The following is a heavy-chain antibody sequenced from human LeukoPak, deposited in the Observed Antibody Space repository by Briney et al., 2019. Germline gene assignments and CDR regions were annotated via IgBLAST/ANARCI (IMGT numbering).Heavy chain of an antibody. CDR1: GYTFTSYA. J-gene: IGHJ3*02. CDR2: INTNTGNP. V-gene: IGHV7-4-1*02. Sequence: ASVKASCKASGYTFTSYAMNWVRQAPGQGLEWMGWINTNTGNPTYAQGFTGRVVFSLDTSVSTAYLQISSLKAEDTAVYYCASKKALWFGSDAFDIWGQGTMVTVSS. CDR3: ASKKALWFGSDAFDI. D-gene: IGHD3-10*01.